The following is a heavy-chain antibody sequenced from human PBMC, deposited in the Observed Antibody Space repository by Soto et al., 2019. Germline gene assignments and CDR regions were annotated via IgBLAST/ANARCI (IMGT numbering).Heavy chain of an antibody. CDR2: IIPILGIA. Sequence: QVQLVQSGAEVKKPGSSVKVSCKASGGTFSSYTISWVRQAPGQGLEWMGRIIPILGIANYAQKFQGRVTITADKSTGTAYMELSSLRSEDTAVYYCARDLGAGRYDSSGYYPFDYWGQGTLVTVSS. CDR3: ARDLGAGRYDSSGYYPFDY. J-gene: IGHJ4*02. V-gene: IGHV1-69*08. D-gene: IGHD3-22*01. CDR1: GGTFSSYT.